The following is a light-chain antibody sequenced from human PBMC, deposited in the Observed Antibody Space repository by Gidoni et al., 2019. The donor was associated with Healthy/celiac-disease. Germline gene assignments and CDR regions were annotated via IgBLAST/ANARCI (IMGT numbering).Light chain of an antibody. CDR1: QSISSY. CDR3: QQSYSTRIT. V-gene: IGKV1-39*01. Sequence: IHMTQSPSSLSASVGDRVTITCRASQSISSYLNCYQQKPGKAPKLLIYAASSLQSGVPSRFSGSGSGTDFTLTISSMQTEDFATYYCQQSYSTRITFGGGTKVEIK. CDR2: AAS. J-gene: IGKJ4*01.